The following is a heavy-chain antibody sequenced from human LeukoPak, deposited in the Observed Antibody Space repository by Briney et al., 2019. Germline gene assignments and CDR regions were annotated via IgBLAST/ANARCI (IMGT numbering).Heavy chain of an antibody. CDR1: GFTFSSYG. V-gene: IGHV3-33*01. Sequence: GGSLRLSCAASGFTFSSYGMHWVRQAPGKGLEWVAVIWYDGSNKYYADSVKGRFTISRDNSKNTLYLQMNSLRAEDTAVYYCTRAGYSNGWDYWGQGTLVTVSS. CDR2: IWYDGSNK. J-gene: IGHJ4*02. D-gene: IGHD6-19*01. CDR3: TRAGYSNGWDY.